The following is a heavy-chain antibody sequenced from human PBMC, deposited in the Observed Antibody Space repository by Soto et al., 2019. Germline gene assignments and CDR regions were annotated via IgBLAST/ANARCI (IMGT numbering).Heavy chain of an antibody. V-gene: IGHV1-8*01. CDR2: MNPNSGNT. CDR1: GYTFTSYD. CDR3: ARAEEYCSGGSCSHFDY. D-gene: IGHD2-15*01. Sequence: ASVKVSCKASGYTFTSYDINWVRQATGQGLEWMGWMNPNSGNTGYAQKFQGRVTMTRNTSISTAYMELSSLRSEDTAVYYCARAEEYCSGGSCSHFDYWGQGTLVTVSS. J-gene: IGHJ4*02.